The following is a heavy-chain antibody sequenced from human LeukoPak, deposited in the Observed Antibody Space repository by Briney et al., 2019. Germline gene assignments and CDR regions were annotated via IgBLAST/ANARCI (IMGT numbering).Heavy chain of an antibody. D-gene: IGHD1-26*01. CDR2: IYSGGST. J-gene: IGHJ6*02. CDR1: GFTVSSNY. CDR3: AREHIVGATRSYYYYGMDV. V-gene: IGHV3-66*01. Sequence: GGSLRLSRAASGFTVSSNYMSWVRQAPGKGLEWVSVIYSGGSTYYADSVKGRFTISRDNSKNTLYLQMNSLRAEDTAVYYCAREHIVGATRSYYYYGMDVWGRGTTVTVSS.